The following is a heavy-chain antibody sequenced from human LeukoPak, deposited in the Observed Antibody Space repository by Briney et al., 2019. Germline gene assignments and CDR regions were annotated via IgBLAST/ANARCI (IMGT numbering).Heavy chain of an antibody. D-gene: IGHD5-18*01. CDR3: VSDTALGY. Sequence: GGSLRLSCAASGFTFSNYWMHWVRQAPGKGLVWVSRIKTDGSSTFYADSVKGRFTISRDNAKNTMYLQMNSLRVGDTAVYYCVSDTALGYWGQGTLVTVSS. J-gene: IGHJ4*02. CDR2: IKTDGSST. CDR1: GFTFSNYW. V-gene: IGHV3-74*01.